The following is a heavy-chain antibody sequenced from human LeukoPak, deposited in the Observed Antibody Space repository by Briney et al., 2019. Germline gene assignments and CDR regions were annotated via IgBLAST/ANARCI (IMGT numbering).Heavy chain of an antibody. V-gene: IGHV4-31*03. CDR1: GGSISSGGYY. D-gene: IGHD3-10*01. CDR2: IYYSGST. CDR3: ARTLLYDYYYGMDV. Sequence: SQTLSLTCTVSGGSISSGGYYWSWIRQHPGKGLEWIGYIYYSGSTYYNPSLKSRVTISVDTSKNQLSLKLSSVTAADTAVYYCARTLLYDYYYGMDVWGQGTTVTVSS. J-gene: IGHJ6*02.